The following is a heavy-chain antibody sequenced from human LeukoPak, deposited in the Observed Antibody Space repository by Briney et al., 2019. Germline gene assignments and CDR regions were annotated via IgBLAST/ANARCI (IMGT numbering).Heavy chain of an antibody. CDR3: ARGGEGYFYVS. CDR1: RGSVSSGNYY. V-gene: IGHV4-30-4*01. D-gene: IGHD5-24*01. J-gene: IGHJ5*02. CDR2: TSYSGST. Sequence: SETLSLTCTVSRGSVSSGNYYWNWLRQPPGRGLEWIGYTSYSGSTHYTPSLKSRVTISKDTSRNQFSLEVASVTAADTAVYYCARGGEGYFYVSWGQGTLVTVSS.